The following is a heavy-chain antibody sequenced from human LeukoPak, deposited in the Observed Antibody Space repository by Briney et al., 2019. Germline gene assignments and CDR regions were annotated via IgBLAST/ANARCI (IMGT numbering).Heavy chain of an antibody. CDR1: GFTFSNAW. CDR3: TMGDWGWPRY. J-gene: IGHJ4*02. CDR2: IKSKADGGTT. Sequence: GGSLRLSCAASGFTFSNAWMSWVRQGPGKGLEWVGRIKSKADGGTTDYAAPVKGRFTISRDDSKNTLYLQMNSLKTEDTAVYYCTMGDWGWPRYWGQGTLVTVSS. V-gene: IGHV3-15*01. D-gene: IGHD7-27*01.